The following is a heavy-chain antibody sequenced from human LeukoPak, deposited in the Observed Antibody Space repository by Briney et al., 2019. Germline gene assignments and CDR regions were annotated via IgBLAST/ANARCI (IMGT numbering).Heavy chain of an antibody. J-gene: IGHJ5*02. CDR3: AKEVYGDKGNWFDP. Sequence: ASVKVSCKASGYAFTGYYMHWVRQAPGQGLEWMGWINPNSGGTNYAQKFQGWVTMTRDTSISTAYMELSRLRSDDTAVYYCAKEVYGDKGNWFDPWGQGTLVTVSS. CDR1: GYAFTGYY. D-gene: IGHD4-17*01. V-gene: IGHV1-2*04. CDR2: INPNSGGT.